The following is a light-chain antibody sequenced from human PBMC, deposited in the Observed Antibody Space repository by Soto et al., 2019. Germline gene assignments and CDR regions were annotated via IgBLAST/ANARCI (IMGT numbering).Light chain of an antibody. J-gene: IGKJ1*01. Sequence: DIVMTQSPLSLPVTPGEPASISCRSSQSLLHSNGYNYLDWYLQKPGQSPQLLICMGSNRASGVLDRFSGSGSGTDFTLTISRVEAEDFGGYYCIQTLQSPWTFGQGTQVDIK. CDR1: QSLLHSNGYNY. CDR3: IQTLQSPWT. CDR2: MGS. V-gene: IGKV2-28*01.